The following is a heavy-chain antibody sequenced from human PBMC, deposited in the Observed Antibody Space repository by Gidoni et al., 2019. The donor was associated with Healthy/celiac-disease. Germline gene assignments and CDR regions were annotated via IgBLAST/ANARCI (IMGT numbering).Heavy chain of an antibody. D-gene: IGHD3-22*01. CDR2: IKQDGSEK. V-gene: IGHV3-7*01. J-gene: IGHJ4*02. Sequence: EVQLVDSGGGLVQPGGSLRLSCAASGFTFRNYWMSWVRQAPGKGLEWVANIKQDGSEKYYVDSVKGRFTISRDNAKNSLYLQMNSLRAEDTAVYYCTREGSYYDSSGYYPYYFDFWGQGTLVTVSS. CDR3: TREGSYYDSSGYYPYYFDF. CDR1: GFTFRNYW.